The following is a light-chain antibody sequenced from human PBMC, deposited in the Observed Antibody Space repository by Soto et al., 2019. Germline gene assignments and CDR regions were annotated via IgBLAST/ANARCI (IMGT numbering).Light chain of an antibody. CDR2: DTS. Sequence: DIQMTQSPSSLSASVGDRVTITCRASQSITIYLNWYQQKPGKAPKLLIFDTSSLQNGVQSRFSGSGSATDFTLTISSLQPEDLATYYCQQNLTTPLTFGGGTKLEIK. CDR3: QQNLTTPLT. V-gene: IGKV1-39*01. J-gene: IGKJ4*01. CDR1: QSITIY.